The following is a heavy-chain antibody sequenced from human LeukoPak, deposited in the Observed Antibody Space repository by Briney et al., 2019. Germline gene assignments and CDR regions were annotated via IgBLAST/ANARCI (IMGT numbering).Heavy chain of an antibody. CDR2: ISIGSTYV. CDR1: EFTFSTYS. D-gene: IGHD4/OR15-4a*01. CDR3: ARGVSGATALDF. Sequence: PGGSLRLSCTASEFTFSTYSMNWVRQAPGKGLEWVSYISIGSTYVYYADSVKDRFTVSRDNAKNSLVLQMNSLRAEDTAVYYCARGVSGATALDFWGQGTLVTVSS. J-gene: IGHJ4*02. V-gene: IGHV3-21*01.